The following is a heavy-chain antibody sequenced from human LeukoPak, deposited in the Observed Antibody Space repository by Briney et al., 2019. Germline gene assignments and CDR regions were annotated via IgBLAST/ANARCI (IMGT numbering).Heavy chain of an antibody. J-gene: IGHJ4*02. D-gene: IGHD6-13*01. CDR1: GGSFSGYY. CDR3: ARDVAGHRY. Sequence: SENLSLTCAVYGGSFSGYYWSWIRQPPGKGLEWIGEINHSGSTNYNPSLKSRVTISVDTSKNQFSLKLSSVTAADTAVYYCARDVAGHRYWGQGTLVTVSS. CDR2: INHSGST. V-gene: IGHV4-34*01.